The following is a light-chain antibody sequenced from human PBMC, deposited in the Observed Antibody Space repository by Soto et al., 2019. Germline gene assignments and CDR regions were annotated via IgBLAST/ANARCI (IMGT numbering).Light chain of an antibody. J-gene: IGKJ5*01. CDR3: MQATHWPYT. CDR2: KVS. CDR1: QSLVHTDGNTY. Sequence: DGVRTQSPLSLPVTLGQPASISCGSSQSLVHTDGNTYLNWFRLRPGQSPRRLIYKVSNRDSGVPDRFSGGGSGTDFTLKISRVAAEDVGVYYCMQATHWPYTFGQGTRLEIK. V-gene: IGKV2-30*02.